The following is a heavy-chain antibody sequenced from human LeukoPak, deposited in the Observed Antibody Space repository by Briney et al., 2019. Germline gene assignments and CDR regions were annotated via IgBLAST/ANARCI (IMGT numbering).Heavy chain of an antibody. Sequence: GQCVRFSCSASGFTFSSIAMHWVRQAPGKGLEWVAVISYDGSTTYYADSVKGRFTISRDNSKNTLYLQMNSLRAEDTALYHCARDRYNTSPDYWG. CDR1: GFTFSSIA. D-gene: IGHD1-14*01. CDR3: ARDRYNTSPDY. V-gene: IGHV3-30-3*01. CDR2: ISYDGSTT. J-gene: IGHJ4*01.